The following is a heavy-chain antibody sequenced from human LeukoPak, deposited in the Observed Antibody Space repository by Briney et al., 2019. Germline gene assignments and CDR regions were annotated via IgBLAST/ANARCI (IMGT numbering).Heavy chain of an antibody. CDR1: GYSSITSG. CDR3: ARLPSVRGVDRYFDY. CDR2: IYPNHSDT. D-gene: IGHD3-10*01. V-gene: IGHV5-51*01. Sequence: NTGDSLKISWQASGYSSITSGRGWSGQLPGKGLEWMGIIYPNHSDTRYSPPFQCQATTPFDKSSSTAYLQWSSLKASDTAMYYCARLPSVRGVDRYFDYWGQGTLVTVSS. J-gene: IGHJ4*02.